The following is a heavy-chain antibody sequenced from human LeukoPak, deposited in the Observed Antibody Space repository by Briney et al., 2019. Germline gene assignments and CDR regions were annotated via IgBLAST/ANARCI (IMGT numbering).Heavy chain of an antibody. V-gene: IGHV5-51*01. Sequence: GESLKISCKGSGYSFTSYWIGWVRQMPGKGVEWMGIIYPGDSDTTYSPSFQGQVTLSAAKSISTAYLQWSGLKASDTAIYYCARRVDYGGNYYLDYWGQGTLVTVSS. CDR3: ARRVDYGGNYYLDY. J-gene: IGHJ4*02. CDR2: IYPGDSDT. D-gene: IGHD4-23*01. CDR1: GYSFTSYW.